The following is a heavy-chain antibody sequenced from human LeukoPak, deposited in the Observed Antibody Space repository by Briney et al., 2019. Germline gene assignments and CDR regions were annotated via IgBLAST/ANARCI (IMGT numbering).Heavy chain of an antibody. CDR3: VRSAFLTTEFYFDY. Sequence: GGSLRLSCVSSGFTFSSYWMHWVRQAPGKGLVWVSRINTDGRTTTYADSVKGRFTISRDNAKNTLYLQMNSLRAEDTAVYYCVRSAFLTTEFYFDYWGQGTLVTVSS. CDR1: GFTFSSYW. D-gene: IGHD4-11*01. J-gene: IGHJ4*02. V-gene: IGHV3-74*01. CDR2: INTDGRTT.